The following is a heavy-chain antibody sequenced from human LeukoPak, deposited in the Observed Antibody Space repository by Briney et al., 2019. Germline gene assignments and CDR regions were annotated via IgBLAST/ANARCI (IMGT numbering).Heavy chain of an antibody. CDR3: ARTPPRYSSTCSLGYFDY. J-gene: IGHJ4*02. CDR2: IYYTGST. V-gene: IGHV4-59*01. CDR1: GASISSDY. D-gene: IGHD6-13*01. Sequence: SETLSLTCSGYGASISSDYWSWIRQPPGKGLEWIGCIYYTGSTSYNPSLKSRVTISVDSSKNKFSLQLNPVTAADTAVYYGARTPPRYSSTCSLGYFDYWGQGTLVTVSS.